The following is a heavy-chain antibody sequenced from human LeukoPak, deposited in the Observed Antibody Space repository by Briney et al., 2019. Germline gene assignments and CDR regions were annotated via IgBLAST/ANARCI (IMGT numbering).Heavy chain of an antibody. V-gene: IGHV3-23*01. CDR2: IRSDTGT. CDR1: GFTVGSHA. J-gene: IGHJ5*02. Sequence: GSLRLSCVASGFTVGSHAMAWVRHTPEKGLEWVSVIRSDTGTDYADSVKGRFTVSRDNSKNTLYLQMNSLRAEDTALYYCATSGYSGYDRPSWGQGTLV. CDR3: ATSGYSGYDRPS. D-gene: IGHD5-12*01.